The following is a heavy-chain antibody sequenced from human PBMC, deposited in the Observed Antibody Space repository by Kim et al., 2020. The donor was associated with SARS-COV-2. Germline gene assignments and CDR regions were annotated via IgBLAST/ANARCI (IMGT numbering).Heavy chain of an antibody. CDR1: GYTFTGYY. CDR2: INPNSGGT. D-gene: IGHD3-10*01. CDR3: ARVMSTMVRGVIITAPFDY. J-gene: IGHJ4*01. Sequence: ASVKVSCKASGYTFTGYYMHLVRQAPGQGLEWIGWINPNSGGTNYAQKFQGRVTMTRDTSISTAYMELSRLRSDDTAVYYFARVMSTMVRGVIITAPFDYWGQGTLVTVSS. V-gene: IGHV1-2*02.